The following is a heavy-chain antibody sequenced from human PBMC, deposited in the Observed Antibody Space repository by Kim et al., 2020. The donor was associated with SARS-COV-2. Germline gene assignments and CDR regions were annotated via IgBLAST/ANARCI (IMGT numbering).Heavy chain of an antibody. CDR1: GGSISSYY. Sequence: SETLSLTCTVSGGSISSYYWSWIRQPPGKGLEWIGYIYYSGSTNYNPSLKSRVTISVDTSKNQFSLKLSSVTAADTAVYYCAGVIDSGSYGTYYYGMDV. V-gene: IGHV4-59*08. J-gene: IGHJ6*01. CDR3: AGVIDSGSYGTYYYGMDV. CDR2: IYYSGST. D-gene: IGHD3-10*01.